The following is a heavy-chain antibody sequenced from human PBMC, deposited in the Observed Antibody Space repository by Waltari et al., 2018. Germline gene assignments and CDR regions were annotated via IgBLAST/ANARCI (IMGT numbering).Heavy chain of an antibody. J-gene: IGHJ5*02. CDR2: ISSSGSTI. D-gene: IGHD6-19*01. Sequence: EVQLVESGGGLVQPGGSLRLFCAASGFTFSSYEMNWVRQAPGKGLEWVSYISSSGSTIYYADSVKGRFTISRDNAKNSLYLQMNSLRAEDTAVYYCARVGQWLAFNWFDPWGQGTLVTVSS. V-gene: IGHV3-48*03. CDR1: GFTFSSYE. CDR3: ARVGQWLAFNWFDP.